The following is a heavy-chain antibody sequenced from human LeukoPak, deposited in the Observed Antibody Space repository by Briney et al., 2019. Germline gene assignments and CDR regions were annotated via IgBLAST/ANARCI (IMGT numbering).Heavy chain of an antibody. V-gene: IGHV3-21*01. Sequence: GGSLRLSCAASGLTFSSFSMNWVRQAPGKGLEWVSSISSGSSYIYYADSVKGRFTNSRDNAKNSLYLQMNSLRAEDTAVYYCARPPFEYSSSSGWFDPWGQGTLVTVSS. J-gene: IGHJ5*02. CDR2: ISSGSSYI. CDR3: ARPPFEYSSSSGWFDP. D-gene: IGHD6-6*01. CDR1: GLTFSSFS.